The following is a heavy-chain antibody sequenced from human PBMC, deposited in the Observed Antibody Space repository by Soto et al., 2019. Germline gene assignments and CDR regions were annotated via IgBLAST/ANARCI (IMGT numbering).Heavy chain of an antibody. D-gene: IGHD2-21*02. CDR3: AKAILTADYYYYGMDV. V-gene: IGHV3-30*18. Sequence: QVQLVESGGGVVQPGRSLRLSCAASGFTFSSYGMHWVRQAPGKGLEWVAVLSYDGSNKYYADSVKGRFTISRDNSKNTLYLQMNSLRAEDTAVYYCAKAILTADYYYYGMDVWGQGTTVTVSS. CDR1: GFTFSSYG. CDR2: LSYDGSNK. J-gene: IGHJ6*02.